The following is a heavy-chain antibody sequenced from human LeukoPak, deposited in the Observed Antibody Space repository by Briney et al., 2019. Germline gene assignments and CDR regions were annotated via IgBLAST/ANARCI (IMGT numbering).Heavy chain of an antibody. J-gene: IGHJ4*02. V-gene: IGHV1-69*06. CDR2: IIPIFGTA. Sequence: SVKVSCKASGGTFNNYTISWVRQAPGQGLEWMGGIIPIFGTANYAQKFPGRVTITADKSTSTVYMDLSSLRAEDTAVYYCAKDADDYYGSGNCLDYWGQGTLVTVSS. CDR1: GGTFNNYT. D-gene: IGHD3-10*01. CDR3: AKDADDYYGSGNCLDY.